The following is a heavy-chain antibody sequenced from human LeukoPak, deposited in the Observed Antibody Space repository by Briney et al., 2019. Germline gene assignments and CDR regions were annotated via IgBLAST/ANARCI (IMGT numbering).Heavy chain of an antibody. CDR3: ARAGGTIFGVVTLRYYFDY. V-gene: IGHV4-34*01. D-gene: IGHD3-3*01. CDR2: INHSGST. Sequence: SETLSLTCAVYGGSFSGYYWSWIRQPPGKGLEWIGEINHSGSTNYNPSLKSRVTISVDTSKNQFSLKPSSVTAADTAVYYCARAGGTIFGVVTLRYYFDYWGQGTLVTVSS. J-gene: IGHJ4*02. CDR1: GGSFSGYY.